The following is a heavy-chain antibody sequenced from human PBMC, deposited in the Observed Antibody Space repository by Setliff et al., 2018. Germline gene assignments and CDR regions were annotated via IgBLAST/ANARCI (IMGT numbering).Heavy chain of an antibody. J-gene: IGHJ4*02. CDR3: ARGRAGHSGH. CDR2: VFPNGAT. CDR1: GGSVGNSYYL. Sequence: KASETLSLTCTVSGGSVGNSYYLWSWIRQPPGKGLEFMGYVFPNGATKYDPSLKSRLTISVDTSKNQFSLKLSSVTAADTAVYYCARGRAGHSGHWGQGTLVTVSS. V-gene: IGHV4-61*01. D-gene: IGHD6-19*01.